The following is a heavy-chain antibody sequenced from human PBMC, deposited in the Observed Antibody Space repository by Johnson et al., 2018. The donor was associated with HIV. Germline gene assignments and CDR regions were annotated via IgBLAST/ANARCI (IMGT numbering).Heavy chain of an antibody. CDR2: INWNGGST. D-gene: IGHD3-22*01. CDR3: AREDYYDSRGGAFDI. V-gene: IGHV3-20*04. J-gene: IGHJ3*02. CDR1: GFTFSSYG. Sequence: VQLLESGGGVVQPGGSLRLSCAASGFTFSSYGMSWVRQAPGKGLEWVSGINWNGGSTGSADSVKGRFTISRDNAKNSLYLQMNSLRAEDTALYYCAREDYYDSRGGAFDIWGQGTMVTVSS.